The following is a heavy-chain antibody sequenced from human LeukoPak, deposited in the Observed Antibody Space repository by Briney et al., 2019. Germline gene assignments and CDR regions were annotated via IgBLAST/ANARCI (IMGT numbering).Heavy chain of an antibody. J-gene: IGHJ4*02. CDR1: GFTFSSYA. D-gene: IGHD1-26*01. Sequence: GGSLRLSCAASGFTFSSYAMSWVRQAPGKGLEWVSAISGSGGSTYYADSVKGRFTISRDNSKNTLYLQMNSLRAEDTAVYYCARSEGGEPYYFDYWGQGTLVTVSS. V-gene: IGHV3-23*01. CDR3: ARSEGGEPYYFDY. CDR2: ISGSGGST.